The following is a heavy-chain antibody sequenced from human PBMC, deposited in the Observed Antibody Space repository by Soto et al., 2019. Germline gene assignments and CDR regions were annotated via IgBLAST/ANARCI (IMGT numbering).Heavy chain of an antibody. J-gene: IGHJ6*02. CDR3: AKDHSTYTSSWSMDV. D-gene: IGHD6-13*01. CDR1: GFTFSSCA. V-gene: IGHV3-23*01. CDR2: INGRGGST. Sequence: GGSLRLSCAASGFTFSSCAMSWVRQAPGKGLEWVSTINGRGGSTYADSVKGRLTISRDNSKNMLYLQMNSLRAEDTAVYYCAKDHSTYTSSWSMDVWGQGTTVTVSS.